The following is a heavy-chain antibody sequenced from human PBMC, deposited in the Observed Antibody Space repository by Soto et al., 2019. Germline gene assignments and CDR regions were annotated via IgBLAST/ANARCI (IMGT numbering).Heavy chain of an antibody. CDR2: IYYSGST. CDR1: GGYIRSGGYY. CDR3: ARANSYGLQNFDY. Sequence: SEPLSLTCTVSGGYIRSGGYYWIWILQLPGKGLEWIGYIYYSGSTYYNPSLKSRVTISVDTSKNQFSLKLSSVTAADTAVYYCARANSYGLQNFDYWGQGTLV. J-gene: IGHJ4*02. V-gene: IGHV4-31*03. D-gene: IGHD5-18*01.